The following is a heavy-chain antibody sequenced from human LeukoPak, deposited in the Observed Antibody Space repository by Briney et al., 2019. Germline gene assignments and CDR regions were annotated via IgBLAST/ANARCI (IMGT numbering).Heavy chain of an antibody. CDR3: ARDREWEVFDY. Sequence: GGSLRLSCAASGFTFSSYGMHWVRQAPGKGLEWVAVISYDGSYKYYADSVKGRFTISRDNSKNTLYLQMNSLRAEDTAVYYCARDREWEVFDYWGQGTLVTVSS. D-gene: IGHD1-26*01. CDR2: ISYDGSYK. V-gene: IGHV3-30*03. CDR1: GFTFSSYG. J-gene: IGHJ4*02.